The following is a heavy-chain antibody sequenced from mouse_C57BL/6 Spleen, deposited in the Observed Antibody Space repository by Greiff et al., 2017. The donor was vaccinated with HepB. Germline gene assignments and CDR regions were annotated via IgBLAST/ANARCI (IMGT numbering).Heavy chain of an antibody. J-gene: IGHJ3*01. CDR1: GFTFSSYA. CDR3: ARDGPGWFAY. Sequence: DVQLVESGGGLVKPGGSLKLSCAASGFTFSSYAMSWVRQTPEKRLEWVATISDGGSYTYYPDNVKGRFTISRDNAKNNLYLQMSHLKSEDTAMYYCARDGPGWFAYWGQGTLVTVSA. CDR2: ISDGGSYT. V-gene: IGHV5-4*01.